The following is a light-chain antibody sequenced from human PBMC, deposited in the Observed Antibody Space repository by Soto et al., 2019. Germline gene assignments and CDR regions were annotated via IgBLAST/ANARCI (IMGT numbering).Light chain of an antibody. J-gene: IGKJ2*01. CDR1: QGIRSY. Sequence: DIQLTQSPSFLSASVGDRVTITCRASQGIRSYLAWYQQRPGKAPELLIYGASTLRPGGASRFRGSGSGTEFTLTISSLQHDDFATYYCLQYYSFPHTFGQGTTADI. CDR2: GAS. V-gene: IGKV1-9*01. CDR3: LQYYSFPHT.